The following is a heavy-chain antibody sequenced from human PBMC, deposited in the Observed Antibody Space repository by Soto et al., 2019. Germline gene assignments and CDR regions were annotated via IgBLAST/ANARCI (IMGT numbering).Heavy chain of an antibody. D-gene: IGHD3-3*01. V-gene: IGHV3-30-3*01. CDR1: GFTFSNYA. Sequence: QVQLVESGGGVVQPGRSLRLSCAASGFTFSNYAIHWVRQAPGKGLEWVAVISYDGSNKCYADSVKGRFTISRDNSKNTLYLQLSSLRAEDTAVYYCARGSDFWSGIDYWGQGTLVTVSS. CDR3: ARGSDFWSGIDY. J-gene: IGHJ4*02. CDR2: ISYDGSNK.